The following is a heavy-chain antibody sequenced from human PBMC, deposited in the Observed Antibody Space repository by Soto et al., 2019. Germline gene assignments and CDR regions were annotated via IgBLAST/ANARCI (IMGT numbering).Heavy chain of an antibody. J-gene: IGHJ4*02. CDR1: GYTFTSYA. V-gene: IGHV1-3*01. CDR3: ARAERSGWYSYYFDY. D-gene: IGHD6-19*01. CDR2: INAGNGNT. Sequence: ASVKVSCKASGYTFTSYAMHWVRQAPGQRLEWMGWINAGNGNTKYSQKFQGRVTITRDTSASTAYMELSSLRSEDTAVYYCARAERSGWYSYYFDYWGQGTLVTVSS.